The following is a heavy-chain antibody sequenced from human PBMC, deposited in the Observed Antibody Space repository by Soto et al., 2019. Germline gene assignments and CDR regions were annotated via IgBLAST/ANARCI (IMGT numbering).Heavy chain of an antibody. J-gene: IGHJ3*02. Sequence: QVQLVQSGAEVKKPGSSVKVSCKASGGTFSSYAISWVRQAPGQGLEWMGGIIPIFGTANYAQKFQGRVTITADESTSTAYMELSSLRSEDTAVYYCARFGWGIVGRDDAFDIWGQGTMVTVSS. CDR3: ARFGWGIVGRDDAFDI. V-gene: IGHV1-69*12. D-gene: IGHD2-8*02. CDR2: IIPIFGTA. CDR1: GGTFSSYA.